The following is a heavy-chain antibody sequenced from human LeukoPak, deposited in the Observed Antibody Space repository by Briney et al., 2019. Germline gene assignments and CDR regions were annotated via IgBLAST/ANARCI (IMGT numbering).Heavy chain of an antibody. V-gene: IGHV5-51*01. Sequence: PGESLKISCKGSGYRFPSYWIGWVRQMPGKGLEWMGIIYPGDSDTRYSPSFQGQVTISADKSISTAYLQWSSLKASDTAMYYCARQRWGSDSRRRILDYWGQGTLVTVSS. CDR2: IYPGDSDT. D-gene: IGHD2-21*01. CDR3: ARQRWGSDSRRRILDY. CDR1: GYRFPSYW. J-gene: IGHJ4*02.